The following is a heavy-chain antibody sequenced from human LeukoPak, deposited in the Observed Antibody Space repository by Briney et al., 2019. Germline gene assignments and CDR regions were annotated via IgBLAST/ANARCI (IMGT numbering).Heavy chain of an antibody. Sequence: SETLSLTCTVSGGSISSGGYYWSWIRQHPGKGLEWIGYIYYSGSTYYNPSLKSRVTISVDTSKNQFSLKLSSVTAADTAVYYCARGYGDYVSGGNFDYWGQGTLVIVSS. V-gene: IGHV4-31*03. CDR3: ARGYGDYVSGGNFDY. CDR2: IYYSGST. CDR1: GGSISSGGYY. J-gene: IGHJ4*02. D-gene: IGHD4-17*01.